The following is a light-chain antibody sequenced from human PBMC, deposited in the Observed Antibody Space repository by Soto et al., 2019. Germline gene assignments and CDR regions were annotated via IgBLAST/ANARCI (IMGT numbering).Light chain of an antibody. CDR2: DTS. Sequence: DNQMTQSPSTLSASVGDRVTITCRASQSINTWLAWYQQKPGKAPKLLIYDTSTLKSGAPSRFSGTGSGTELNLTINTLQPDDFATYYCQQYENYPLTFGGGTKVDIK. J-gene: IGKJ4*01. CDR1: QSINTW. CDR3: QQYENYPLT. V-gene: IGKV1-5*01.